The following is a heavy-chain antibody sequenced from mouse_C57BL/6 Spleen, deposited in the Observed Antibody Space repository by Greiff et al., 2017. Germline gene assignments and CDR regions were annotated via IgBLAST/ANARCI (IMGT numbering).Heavy chain of an antibody. Sequence: VQLQQSGAELARPGASVKLSCKASGYTFTSYGISWVKQRTGQGLEWIGEIYPRSGNTYYNEKFKGKDTLTADKSSSTAYMELRSLTSEDSAVYFCARGDSNYETFYYAMDYWGQGTSVTVSS. D-gene: IGHD2-5*01. J-gene: IGHJ4*01. CDR2: IYPRSGNT. CDR3: ARGDSNYETFYYAMDY. V-gene: IGHV1-81*01. CDR1: GYTFTSYG.